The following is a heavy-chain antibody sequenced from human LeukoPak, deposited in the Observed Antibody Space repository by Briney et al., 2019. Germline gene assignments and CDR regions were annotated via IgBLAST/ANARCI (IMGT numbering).Heavy chain of an antibody. J-gene: IGHJ6*03. V-gene: IGHV3-66*01. D-gene: IGHD3-3*01. CDR2: IYSGGST. CDR3: ASTMYYDFWSGYSTGTYYYYMDV. CDR1: EFSVGSNY. Sequence: GGSLRLSCAASEFSVGSNYMTWVRQAPGKGLEWVSLIYSGGSTYYADSVKGRFTISRDNSKNTLYLQMNSLRAEDTAVYYCASTMYYDFWSGYSTGTYYYYMDVWGKGTTVTVSS.